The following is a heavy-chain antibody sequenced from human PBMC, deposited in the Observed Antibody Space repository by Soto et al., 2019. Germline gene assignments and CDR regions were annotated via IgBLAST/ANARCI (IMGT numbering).Heavy chain of an antibody. CDR2: IYYSGST. D-gene: IGHD3-10*01. CDR3: AKSTMVRCHDAFDI. J-gene: IGHJ3*02. Sequence: PSETLSLTCTVSGGSISSGYYYWSWIRQPPGKGLEWIVYIYYSGSTYYNPSLKSRVTISVDTSKNQFSLKLCSVSAADTAVSYCAKSTMVRCHDAFDIWGQGTMVTVSS. CDR1: GGSISSGYYY. V-gene: IGHV4-30-4*01.